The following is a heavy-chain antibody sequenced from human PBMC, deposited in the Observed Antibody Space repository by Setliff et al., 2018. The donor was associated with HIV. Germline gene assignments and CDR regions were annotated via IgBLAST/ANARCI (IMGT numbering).Heavy chain of an antibody. Sequence: SETLSLTCAVSGYSISSGYYWSWIRQSPGKGLEWIGFILNREITNYNPSLQSRVSISMDTSKNQFSLKLHSVTAADTAIYHCAKGGASSHWLGPWGQGTLVTVSS. D-gene: IGHD3-16*01. V-gene: IGHV4-61*01. J-gene: IGHJ5*02. CDR3: AKGGASSHWLGP. CDR1: GYSISSGYY. CDR2: ILNREIT.